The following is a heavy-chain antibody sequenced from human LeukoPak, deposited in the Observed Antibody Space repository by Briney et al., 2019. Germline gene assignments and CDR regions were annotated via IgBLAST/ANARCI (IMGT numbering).Heavy chain of an antibody. CDR1: GFTFSSYG. CDR3: AKDPRDYVWFGELSFPDY. Sequence: PGGSLRLSCAASGFTFSSYGMHWVRQAPGKGLEWVAFIRYDGSNKYYADSVKGRFTISRDNSKNTLYLQMNSLRAEDTAVYYCAKDPRDYVWFGELSFPDYWGQGTLVTVST. CDR2: IRYDGSNK. D-gene: IGHD3-10*01. V-gene: IGHV3-30*02. J-gene: IGHJ4*02.